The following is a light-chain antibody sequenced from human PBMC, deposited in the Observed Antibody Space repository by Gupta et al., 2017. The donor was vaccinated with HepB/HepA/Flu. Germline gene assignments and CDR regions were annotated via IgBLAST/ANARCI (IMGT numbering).Light chain of an antibody. V-gene: IGKV1-39*01. CDR2: AAS. Sequence: DIQMTQSPSSLSASVGDRVTITCRASQTIDNYLNWYQQKPGKGPNLLIYAASTLQSGVPSRFSGSGSGTDFTLTISSLQPEDSATYYCQQSDSSPITFGGGTKVEIK. CDR1: QTIDNY. CDR3: QQSDSSPIT. J-gene: IGKJ4*01.